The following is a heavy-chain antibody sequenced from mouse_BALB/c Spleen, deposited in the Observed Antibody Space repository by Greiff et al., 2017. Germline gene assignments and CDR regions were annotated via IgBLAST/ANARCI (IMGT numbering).Heavy chain of an antibody. Sequence: EVMLVESGGGLVQPGGSLRLSCATSGFTFTDYYMSWVRQPPGKALEWLGFIRNKANGYTTEYSASVKGRFTISRDNSQSILYLQMNTLRAEDSATYYCARNYRYDEGAWFAYWGQGTLVTVSA. CDR2: IRNKANGYTT. J-gene: IGHJ3*01. CDR1: GFTFTDYY. CDR3: ARNYRYDEGAWFAY. D-gene: IGHD2-14*01. V-gene: IGHV7-3*02.